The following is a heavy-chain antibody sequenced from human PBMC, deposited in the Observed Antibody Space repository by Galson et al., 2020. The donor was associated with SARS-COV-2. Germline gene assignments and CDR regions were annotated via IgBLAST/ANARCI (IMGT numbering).Heavy chain of an antibody. CDR1: GGSIRSSNYY. V-gene: IGHV4-39*07. J-gene: IGHJ5*02. D-gene: IGHD6-19*01. Sequence: SETLSLTCTVSGGSIRSSNYYWGWIRQPPGKARGWIGGVLNSGPTPSSRSLQSRVTISVDTSKNQFSLNLNSVTAADTAMYYCARDATSSGWYNWFDPWGQGTLVTVSS. CDR3: ARDATSSGWYNWFDP. CDR2: VLNSGPT.